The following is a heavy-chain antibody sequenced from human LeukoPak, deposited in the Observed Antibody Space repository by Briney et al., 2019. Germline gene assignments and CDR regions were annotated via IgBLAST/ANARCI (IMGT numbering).Heavy chain of an antibody. CDR3: AKDLSRYSYGYPFDY. CDR1: GFTFSSYA. CDR2: ISGSGANT. V-gene: IGHV3-23*01. Sequence: GGSLRLSCAASGFTFSSYAMTWVRQAPGKGLEWVSAISGSGANTYYADSVKGRFTISRDNSKNTLYLQMNSLRAEDTAVYYCAKDLSRYSYGYPFDYWGQGTLVTVSS. D-gene: IGHD5-18*01. J-gene: IGHJ4*02.